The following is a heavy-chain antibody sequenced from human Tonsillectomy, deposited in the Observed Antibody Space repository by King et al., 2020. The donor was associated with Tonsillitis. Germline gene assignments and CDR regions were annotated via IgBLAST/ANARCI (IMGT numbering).Heavy chain of an antibody. CDR1: GGSISSYY. J-gene: IGHJ6*02. CDR2: IYYSGST. Sequence: QLQESGPGLVKPSETLSLTCTVSGGSISSYYWSWIRQPPGKGLEWIGYIYYSGSTDYNPSLKSRVTISVDTSKNQFSLKLSSVTAADTAVYYCARGGFRHYYYGMDVWGQGTTVTVSS. CDR3: ARGGFRHYYYGMDV. D-gene: IGHD3-10*01. V-gene: IGHV4-59*01.